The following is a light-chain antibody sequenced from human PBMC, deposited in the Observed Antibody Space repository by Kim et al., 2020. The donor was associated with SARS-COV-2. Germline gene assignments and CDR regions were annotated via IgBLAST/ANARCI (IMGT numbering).Light chain of an antibody. CDR2: DVS. J-gene: IGLJ3*02. CDR3: CSYAGSYTPWV. Sequence: QSVTLACTGTSSDVGGYDFVPWYQQHPGKAPNLMIYDVSKRPSGVPDRFSGSKSGNTASLTISGLQAEDDADYYCCSYAGSYTPWVFGGGTQLTVL. CDR1: SSDVGGYDF. V-gene: IGLV2-11*01.